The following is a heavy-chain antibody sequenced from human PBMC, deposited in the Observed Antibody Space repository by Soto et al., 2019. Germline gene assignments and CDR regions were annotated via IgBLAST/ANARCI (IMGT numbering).Heavy chain of an antibody. V-gene: IGHV3-30-3*01. J-gene: IGHJ3*02. CDR2: VSNDGDRT. CDR3: AAHLYGPYDCTQGAFDN. Sequence: ESGGGVVQPGTSLRLSCAASGFAFSTFALHWVRQAPGKGLEWVSLVSNDGDRTYYAESVKGRFTISRDASSNTLYLQMHSLRPEATAVYYCAAHLYGPYDCTQGAFDNWGQGTVVAVS. D-gene: IGHD4-17*01. CDR1: GFAFSTFA.